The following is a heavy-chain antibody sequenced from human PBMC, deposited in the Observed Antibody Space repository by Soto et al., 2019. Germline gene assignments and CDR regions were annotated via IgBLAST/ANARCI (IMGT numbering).Heavy chain of an antibody. D-gene: IGHD6-6*01. V-gene: IGHV1-18*01. CDR3: ARDSLHTSSSITFDY. CDR1: GYTFTTYA. J-gene: IGHJ4*02. Sequence: QVQLVQSGAEVKKPGASVRLSCKASGYTFTTYAISWVRQAPGQGLEWMGWLRTYDGNTDYAPNLRGRVTMTTDTSTNTAYMELRSLRSDDTAVYYCARDSLHTSSSITFDYWGQGALVTVSS. CDR2: LRTYDGNT.